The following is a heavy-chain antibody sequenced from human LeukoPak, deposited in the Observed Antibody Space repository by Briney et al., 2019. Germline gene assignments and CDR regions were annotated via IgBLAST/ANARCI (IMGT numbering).Heavy chain of an antibody. CDR3: ARDGARTAVAPGWFAP. J-gene: IGHJ5*02. D-gene: IGHD6-19*01. CDR1: GYTFTSYY. V-gene: IGHV1-46*01. Sequence: GASVKVSCKASGYTFTSYYMHWVRQAPGQGLEWMGIINPSGGSTSYAQKFQGRVTMTRDTSTSTVYMELSSLRSEDTAVYYCARDGARTAVAPGWFAPWGQGTLVTVSS. CDR2: INPSGGST.